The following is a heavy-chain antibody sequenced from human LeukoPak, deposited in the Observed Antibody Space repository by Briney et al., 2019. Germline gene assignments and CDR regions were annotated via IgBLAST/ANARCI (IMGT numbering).Heavy chain of an antibody. CDR1: GFTFDDYA. V-gene: IGHV3-43*02. CDR3: ARCSGVFGSSDY. J-gene: IGHJ4*02. D-gene: IGHD6-6*01. CDR2: ISRDGDTT. Sequence: PGGSLRLSCAASGFTFDDYAIHWVRQAPGKGLEWVSIISRDGDTTYYADSVRGRFTISRDNAKNSLYLQMNSLRAEDTAVYYCARCSGVFGSSDYWGQGTLVTVSS.